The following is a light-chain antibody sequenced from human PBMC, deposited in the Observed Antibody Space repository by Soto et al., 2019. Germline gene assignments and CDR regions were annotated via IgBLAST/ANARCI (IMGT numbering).Light chain of an antibody. CDR3: CSYAGSSTFYVV. V-gene: IGLV2-23*02. CDR2: EVS. Sequence: QSALTQPASVSGSPGQSITISCTGTSSDVGSYNLVSWYQQHPGKAPKLMIYEVSKRPSGVSNRFSGSKSGNTASLTISGLQAEGEADYYCCSYAGSSTFYVVFGGGTKVTVL. CDR1: SSDVGSYNL. J-gene: IGLJ2*01.